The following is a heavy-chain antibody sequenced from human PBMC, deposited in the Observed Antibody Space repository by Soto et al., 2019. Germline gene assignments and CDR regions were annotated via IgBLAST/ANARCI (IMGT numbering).Heavy chain of an antibody. CDR2: IWYDGSNK. CDR3: ARELEYSSSSNYYYYMDV. CDR1: GFTFSSYG. D-gene: IGHD6-6*01. Sequence: GGSLRLSCAASGFTFSSYGIHWVRQAPGKGLEWVAVIWYDGSNKYYADSVKGRFTISRDNSKNTLYLQMNSLRAEDTAVYYCARELEYSSSSNYYYYMDVWGKGTTVTVSS. V-gene: IGHV3-33*01. J-gene: IGHJ6*03.